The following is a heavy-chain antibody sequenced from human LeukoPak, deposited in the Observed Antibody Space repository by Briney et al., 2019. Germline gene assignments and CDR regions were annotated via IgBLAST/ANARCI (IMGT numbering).Heavy chain of an antibody. Sequence: ASVKVSGKASGGTFSSYAISWVRQAPGQGLEWMGGIIPTFGTANYAQKFQGRVTITTDESTSTAYMELSGLRSEDTAVYYCASTYDSSGYYYMDAFDIWGQGTMVTVSS. J-gene: IGHJ3*02. V-gene: IGHV1-69*05. CDR3: ASTYDSSGYYYMDAFDI. D-gene: IGHD3-22*01. CDR1: GGTFSSYA. CDR2: IIPTFGTA.